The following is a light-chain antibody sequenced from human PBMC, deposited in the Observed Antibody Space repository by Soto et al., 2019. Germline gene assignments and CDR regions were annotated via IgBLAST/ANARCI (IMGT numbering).Light chain of an antibody. J-gene: IGLJ1*01. CDR1: SSDVGSYDL. CDR2: EGT. CDR3: YSYAGESLYV. Sequence: QSALTQPASVSGSPGQSITISCTGTSSDVGSYDLFSWYQHLPGKVPKLMVYEGTKLPSGVSNRFSGSKSGNTASLTISGLQAEDEADYYCYSYAGESLYVFGTGTKLTVL. V-gene: IGLV2-23*01.